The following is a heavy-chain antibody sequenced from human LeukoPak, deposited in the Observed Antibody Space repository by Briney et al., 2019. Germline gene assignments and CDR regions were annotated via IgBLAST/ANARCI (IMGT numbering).Heavy chain of an antibody. J-gene: IGHJ5*02. CDR2: INPNSGGT. CDR1: GYTFTGYY. D-gene: IGHD5-18*01. V-gene: IGHV1-2*02. CDR3: ARDFRAAMVSDWFDP. Sequence: GASVKVSCKASGYTFTGYYMHWVRQAPGQGLEGMGWINPNSGGTNYAQKFQGRVTMTRDTSISTAYMELSRLRSDDTAVYYCARDFRAAMVSDWFDPWGQGTLVIVSS.